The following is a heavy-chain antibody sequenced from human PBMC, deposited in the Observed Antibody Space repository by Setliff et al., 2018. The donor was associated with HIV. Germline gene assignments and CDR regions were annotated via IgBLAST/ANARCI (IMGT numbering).Heavy chain of an antibody. CDR1: GYSFTSYW. CDR2: IYPGDSDT. Sequence: GESLKISCKGSGYSFTSYWIGWVRQMPGKGLEWMGIIYPGDSDTRYSPSFQGQVTLSADKSISTAHLQWSSLKASDTAMYYCARHLIPGDPRYSSSWYYWGQGTLVTVAS. CDR3: ARHLIPGDPRYSSSWYY. J-gene: IGHJ4*02. D-gene: IGHD6-13*01. V-gene: IGHV5-51*01.